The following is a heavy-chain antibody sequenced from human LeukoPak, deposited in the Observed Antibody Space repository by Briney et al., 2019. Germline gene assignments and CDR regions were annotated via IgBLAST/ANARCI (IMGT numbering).Heavy chain of an antibody. CDR1: GFTFSSYA. J-gene: IGHJ4*02. CDR2: ISGSGGVT. Sequence: GSLRLSCAASGFTFSSYAMSWVRQAPGKGLEWVSTISGSGGVTYYPDSVRGRFTISRDNSKNTLHLQMDSLRAEDTAIYYCAKWPEGATPKFHYWGQGTLVTVSS. CDR3: AKWPEGATPKFHY. V-gene: IGHV3-23*01. D-gene: IGHD1-26*01.